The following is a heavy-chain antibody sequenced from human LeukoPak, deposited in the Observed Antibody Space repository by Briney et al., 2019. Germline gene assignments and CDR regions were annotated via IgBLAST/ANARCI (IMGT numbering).Heavy chain of an antibody. Sequence: GGSLRLSCAASGFTFSSYAMSWVRQAPGKGLEWVSAISGSGGSTYYADSVKGRFTISRDNSKNTLYLQMNSLRAEDTAVYYCAKDVSKHAWFGDLWPVSGMDVWGQGTTVTVSS. D-gene: IGHD3-10*01. V-gene: IGHV3-23*01. J-gene: IGHJ6*02. CDR3: AKDVSKHAWFGDLWPVSGMDV. CDR1: GFTFSSYA. CDR2: ISGSGGST.